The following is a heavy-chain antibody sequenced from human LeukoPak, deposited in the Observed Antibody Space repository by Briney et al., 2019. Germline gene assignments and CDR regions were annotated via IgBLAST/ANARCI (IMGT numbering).Heavy chain of an antibody. CDR3: ARIRITMVRGVAGFDP. CDR2: INPNSGGT. CDR1: GYTFTGYY. D-gene: IGHD3-10*01. Sequence: GASVKVSCKASGYTFTGYYMHWVRQAPGQGLEWMGWINPNSGGTNYAQKFQGRVTMTRDTSISTAYMELSRLRSGDTAVYYCARIRITMVRGVAGFDPWGQGTLVTVSS. V-gene: IGHV1-2*02. J-gene: IGHJ5*02.